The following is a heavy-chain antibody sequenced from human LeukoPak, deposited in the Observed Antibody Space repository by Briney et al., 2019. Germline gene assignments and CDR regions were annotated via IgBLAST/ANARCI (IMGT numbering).Heavy chain of an antibody. V-gene: IGHV5-51*01. CDR3: ARQGEYYYDSSGYRGDHAFDI. CDR2: IYPGDSDT. D-gene: IGHD3-22*01. J-gene: IGHJ3*02. Sequence: GESLKISCKGSGYSFTSYWIGWVRQMPGKGLEWMGIIYPGDSDTRYSPSFQGQVTISADKSISTAFLQWSSLKASDTAMYYCARQGEYYYDSSGYRGDHAFDIWGQGTMVTVSS. CDR1: GYSFTSYW.